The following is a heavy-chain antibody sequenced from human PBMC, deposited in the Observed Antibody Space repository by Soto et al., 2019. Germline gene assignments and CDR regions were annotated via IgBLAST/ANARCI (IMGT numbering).Heavy chain of an antibody. CDR3: ARGLMGYYGSGSYYRSFDY. V-gene: IGHV4-34*01. Sequence: XETLSLTCAVYGWSFSGYYWSWIRQPPGKGLEWIGEINHSGSTNYNPSLKSRVTISVDTSKNQFSLKLSSVTAADTAVYYCARGLMGYYGSGSYYRSFDYWGQGTLVTVSS. CDR1: GWSFSGYY. CDR2: INHSGST. J-gene: IGHJ4*02. D-gene: IGHD3-10*01.